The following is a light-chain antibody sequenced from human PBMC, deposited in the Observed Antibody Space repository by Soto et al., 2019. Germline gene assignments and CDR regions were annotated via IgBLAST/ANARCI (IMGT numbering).Light chain of an antibody. J-gene: IGKJ1*01. Sequence: DIVMTQSPDSLAVSLGERATINCKSSRSVLYNSNNKNHLAWYQYKPGQPPKLLIYWASTRESGVPDRFSGSGSGTDFTLTISSLQAEDVAIYYCQQYYSSPWTFGQGTKVEIK. CDR1: RSVLYNSNNKNH. CDR2: WAS. CDR3: QQYYSSPWT. V-gene: IGKV4-1*01.